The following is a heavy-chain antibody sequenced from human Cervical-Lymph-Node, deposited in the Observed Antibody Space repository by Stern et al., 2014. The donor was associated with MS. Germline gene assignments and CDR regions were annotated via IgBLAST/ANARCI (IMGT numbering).Heavy chain of an antibody. Sequence: EVQLVESGGALVQPGGSLRLSCAASGFTFSRSWMHWVRQVPGKGLVWVSRINGDASTTYYADAVKGRFTISRDNAKNRLYLQMNSLRAEDTAVYYCARNPNLGDSGGTYWGQGTLVTVSS. CDR1: GFTFSRSW. CDR3: ARNPNLGDSGGTY. D-gene: IGHD4-17*01. J-gene: IGHJ4*02. V-gene: IGHV3-74*01. CDR2: INGDASTT.